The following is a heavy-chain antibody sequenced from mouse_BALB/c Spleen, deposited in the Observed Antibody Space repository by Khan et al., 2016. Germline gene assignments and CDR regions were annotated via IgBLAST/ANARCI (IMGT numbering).Heavy chain of an antibody. Sequence: LVKTGASVKISCKASGYSFTGYYMHWVKQSHGKSLEWIGYISCYNGATSYNQKFKGKATFTVDTSSSTAYMQFNSLTSEDSAVXYCAPGTSYAMDYWGQGTSVTVSS. D-gene: IGHD4-1*01. CDR2: ISCYNGAT. V-gene: IGHV1S34*01. J-gene: IGHJ4*01. CDR3: APGTSYAMDY. CDR1: GYSFTGYY.